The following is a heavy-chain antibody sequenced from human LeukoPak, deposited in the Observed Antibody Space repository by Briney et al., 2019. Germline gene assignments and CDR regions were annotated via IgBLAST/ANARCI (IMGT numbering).Heavy chain of an antibody. CDR2: IYTSGST. Sequence: PSETLSLTCTVSGGSISSYYWSWIRQPAGKGLEWIGRIYTSGSTNYNPSLKSRVTMSVDTSKNQFSLKLSSVTAADTAVYYCARVRGGDHRYCSSTSCYFVRDWFDPWGQGTLVTVSS. D-gene: IGHD2-2*01. CDR1: GGSISSYY. CDR3: ARVRGGDHRYCSSTSCYFVRDWFDP. V-gene: IGHV4-4*07. J-gene: IGHJ5*02.